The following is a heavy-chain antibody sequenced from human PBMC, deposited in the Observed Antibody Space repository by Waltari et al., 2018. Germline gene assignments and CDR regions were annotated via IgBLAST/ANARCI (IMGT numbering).Heavy chain of an antibody. CDR1: GYTLTELS. D-gene: IGHD6-19*01. J-gene: IGHJ2*01. CDR2: FDPEDCET. Sequence: QVQLVQSGAEVKKPGASVKVSCKVSGYTLTELSMHWVRQAPGKGLEWRGGFDPEDCETIYAQKFQGRGTMTEDTSTDTADIELSSLGSEDTAVYYCAILPSHRSGWDYLHFDLWGRGTLVTVSS. CDR3: AILPSHRSGWDYLHFDL. V-gene: IGHV1-24*01.